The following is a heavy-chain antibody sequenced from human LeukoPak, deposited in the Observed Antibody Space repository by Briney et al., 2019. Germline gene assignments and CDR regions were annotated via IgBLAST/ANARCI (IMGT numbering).Heavy chain of an antibody. CDR3: AKDDYVLGYYSYYMDV. V-gene: IGHV3-30*02. J-gene: IGHJ6*03. CDR2: IRYDGSNK. D-gene: IGHD4-17*01. Sequence: PGGSLRLSCAASGFTFSSYGMHWVRQAPGKGLEWVALIRYDGSNKYYADSVKGRFTISRDNSKNTLYLQMNSLRAEDTAVYYCAKDDYVLGYYSYYMDVWGKGTTVTVSS. CDR1: GFTFSSYG.